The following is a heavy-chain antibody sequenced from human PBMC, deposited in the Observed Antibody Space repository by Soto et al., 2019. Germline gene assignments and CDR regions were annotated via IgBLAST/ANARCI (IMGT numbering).Heavy chain of an antibody. Sequence: PGGSLRLSCAASGFTFSSYAMSWVRQAPGKGLEWVSAISGSGGSTYYADSVKGRFTISRDNSKNTLYLQMNSLRAEDTAVYYCAKDPSAPVDYYYGMDVWGQGTTVTVS. CDR3: AKDPSAPVDYYYGMDV. D-gene: IGHD6-6*01. V-gene: IGHV3-23*01. CDR2: ISGSGGST. CDR1: GFTFSSYA. J-gene: IGHJ6*02.